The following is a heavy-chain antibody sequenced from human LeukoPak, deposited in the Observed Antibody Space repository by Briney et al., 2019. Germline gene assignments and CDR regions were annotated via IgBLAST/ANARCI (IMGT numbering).Heavy chain of an antibody. J-gene: IGHJ4*02. CDR2: INPNSGGT. D-gene: IGHD2-15*01. Sequence: ASVKVSCKASGYTFTGYYMHWVRQAPGQGLEWMGWINPNSGGTNYAQKFQGRVTMTRDTSISAAYMELSRLRSDDTAGYYCARYCSGGSCYSALDYWGQGTLVTVSS. V-gene: IGHV1-2*02. CDR3: ARYCSGGSCYSALDY. CDR1: GYTFTGYY.